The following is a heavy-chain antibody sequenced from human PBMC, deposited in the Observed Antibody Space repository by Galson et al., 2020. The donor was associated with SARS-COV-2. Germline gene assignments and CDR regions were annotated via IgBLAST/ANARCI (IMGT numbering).Heavy chain of an antibody. CDR3: ARGSGGGWFDP. CDR1: GASVRNYY. Sequence: SETLSLTCTVSGASVRNYYWICIRQPPGKGLEWSGYSYHTGRTNYSTSLKSRVTMSVDTSKNQFSLNLSSVTAADTAVYYCARGSGGGWFDPWGHGTLVTVSS. D-gene: IGHD3-16*01. V-gene: IGHV4-59*08. CDR2: SYHTGRT. J-gene: IGHJ5*02.